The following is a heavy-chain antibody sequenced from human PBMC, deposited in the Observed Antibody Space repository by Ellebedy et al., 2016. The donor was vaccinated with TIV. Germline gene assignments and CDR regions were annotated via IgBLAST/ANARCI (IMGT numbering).Heavy chain of an antibody. CDR1: GGSINDYY. CDR2: IYYSGGT. J-gene: IGHJ4*02. CDR3: ARTSSQTSGGFDF. Sequence: SETLSLXXNVSGGSINDYYWSWIRQVPGKGLEWIGYIYYSGGTNYNPSVKGRVSISVDTSQNQFSLKLSSVTAADTAVYYCARTSSQTSGGFDFWGQGTLVTVSS. V-gene: IGHV4-59*01. D-gene: IGHD5-12*01.